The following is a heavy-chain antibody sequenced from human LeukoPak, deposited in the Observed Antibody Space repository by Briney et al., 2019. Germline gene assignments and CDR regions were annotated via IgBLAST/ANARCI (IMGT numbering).Heavy chain of an antibody. CDR3: ARDSGSSGWHDAFDI. J-gene: IGHJ3*02. Sequence: GGSLRLSCAASGFTFSTYSMNWVRQAPGKGLEWVSSVSTSSSYIYYADSVKGRFTISRDNAKHSLYLQMNSLRAEDTAVYYCARDSGSSGWHDAFDIWGQGTMVTVSS. CDR1: GFTFSTYS. V-gene: IGHV3-21*01. D-gene: IGHD6-19*01. CDR2: VSTSSSYI.